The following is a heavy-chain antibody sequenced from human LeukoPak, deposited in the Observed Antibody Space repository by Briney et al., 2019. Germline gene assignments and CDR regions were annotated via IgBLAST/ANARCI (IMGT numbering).Heavy chain of an antibody. J-gene: IGHJ4*02. D-gene: IGHD3-10*01. Sequence: GEPLKISCKGSGYSFTSYWIRWVRQMPGEGVEWVGRIDPSDSYTNYSPSFQGHVTISADKSISTAYLQWSSLKASDTAMYYCARLYGSGSYYNVDAFDYWGQGTLVTVSS. CDR2: IDPSDSYT. CDR1: GYSFTSYW. V-gene: IGHV5-10-1*01. CDR3: ARLYGSGSYYNVDAFDY.